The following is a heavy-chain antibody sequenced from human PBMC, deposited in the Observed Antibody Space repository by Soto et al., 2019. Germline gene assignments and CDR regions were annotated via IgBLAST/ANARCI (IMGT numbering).Heavy chain of an antibody. J-gene: IGHJ4*02. CDR3: EKASGWFGEFDY. D-gene: IGHD3-10*01. Sequence: EVQLLESGGGLVQPGGSLRLSCAASGFTFSSYAMSWVRQAPGKGLEWVSAISGSGGSTYYADSVKGRFTISRDNSKNPLYQQMNSLRAEDTAVYYCEKASGWFGEFDYWGQGTLVTVSS. CDR1: GFTFSSYA. CDR2: ISGSGGST. V-gene: IGHV3-23*01.